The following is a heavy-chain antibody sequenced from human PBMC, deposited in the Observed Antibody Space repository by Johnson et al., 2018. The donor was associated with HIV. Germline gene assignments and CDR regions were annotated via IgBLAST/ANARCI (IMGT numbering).Heavy chain of an antibody. CDR3: ASSSYYDSSGFYAFDI. D-gene: IGHD3-22*01. Sequence: EVQLVESGGGLVQPGGSLRLSCAASGFAFRTYWMVWVRQVPGKRPVWVARIYNDGSRTTYADSVRGRFTISSDNAKYTVDLQMNSLRVEDTAVYYCASSSYYDSSGFYAFDIWGQGTMVTVSS. J-gene: IGHJ3*02. CDR1: GFAFRTYW. V-gene: IGHV3-74*03. CDR2: IYNDGSRT.